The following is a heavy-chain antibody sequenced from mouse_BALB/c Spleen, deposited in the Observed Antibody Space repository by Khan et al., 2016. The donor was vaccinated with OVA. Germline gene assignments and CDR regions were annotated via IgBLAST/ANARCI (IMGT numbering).Heavy chain of an antibody. D-gene: IGHD1-1*01. CDR3: AKIYGSDFDY. V-gene: IGHV1-20*02. CDR1: GYSFTGYF. J-gene: IGHJ2*01. Sequence: VRLQQSGPELVKPGASVKISCKASGYSFTGYFMNWVMQSHGKSLEWIGRINPYIGETFYNTKFKGKATLSVDESSSTAHMELRSLASEVSAVYYCAKIYGSDFDYWGQGTTLTVSS. CDR2: INPYIGET.